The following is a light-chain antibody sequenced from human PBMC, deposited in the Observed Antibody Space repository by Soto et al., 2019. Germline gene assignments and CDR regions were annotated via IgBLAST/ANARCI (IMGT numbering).Light chain of an antibody. Sequence: QSLLTQPASVSGSPGQSITISCPGTSSDVGGYNYVSWYQQHPGKAPKLMIYDVSNRPSGVSNRFSGSKSGNTASLTISGLQPEDEADYYCSSYTSSSPYVFGTGTKVTVL. J-gene: IGLJ1*01. CDR3: SSYTSSSPYV. CDR2: DVS. V-gene: IGLV2-14*01. CDR1: SSDVGGYNY.